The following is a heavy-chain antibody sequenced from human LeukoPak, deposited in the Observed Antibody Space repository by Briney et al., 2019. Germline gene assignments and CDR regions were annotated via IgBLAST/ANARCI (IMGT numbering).Heavy chain of an antibody. V-gene: IGHV4-59*01. CDR1: GGSISSYY. Sequence: PSETLSLTCTVSGGSISSYYWSWIRQPPGKRLEWIGYIYYTGSTTYNPSLKSRVTISVDTSKNQFSLKLSSVTAADTAVYYCARLQTYSSSRHFDFWGQGTLVTVSS. J-gene: IGHJ4*02. CDR2: IYYTGST. D-gene: IGHD6-13*01. CDR3: ARLQTYSSSRHFDF.